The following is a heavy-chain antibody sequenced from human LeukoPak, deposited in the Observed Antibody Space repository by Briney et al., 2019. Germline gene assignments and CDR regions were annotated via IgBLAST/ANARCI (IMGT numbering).Heavy chain of an antibody. CDR3: ARGNGDFWSA. J-gene: IGHJ5*02. D-gene: IGHD3-3*01. CDR2: IYYSGST. Sequence: SETLSLTCTVSGGSISSYYWSWIRQPPGKGLEWIGYIYYSGSTNYNPSLKSRVTISVDTSKNQFSLKLSSVTAADTAVYYCARGNGDFWSAWGQGTLVTVSS. CDR1: GGSISSYY. V-gene: IGHV4-59*01.